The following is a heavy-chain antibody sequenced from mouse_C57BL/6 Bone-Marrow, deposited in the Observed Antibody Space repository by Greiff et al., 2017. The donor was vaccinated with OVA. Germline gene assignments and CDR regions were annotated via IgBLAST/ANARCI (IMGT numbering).Heavy chain of an antibody. Sequence: QVTLKESGPGILQSSQTLSLTCSFSGFSLSTSGMGVSWIRQPSGKGLEWLAHIYWDDDKRYNPSLKSRHTNSKDTSRNQVFLKITSVDTADTATYYCARSQLRLRFAYWGQGTLVTVSA. J-gene: IGHJ3*01. CDR2: IYWDDDK. D-gene: IGHD3-2*02. CDR1: GFSLSTSGMG. CDR3: ARSQLRLRFAY. V-gene: IGHV8-12*01.